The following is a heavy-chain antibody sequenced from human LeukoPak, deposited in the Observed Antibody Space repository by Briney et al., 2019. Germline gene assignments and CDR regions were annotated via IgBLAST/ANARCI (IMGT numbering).Heavy chain of an antibody. CDR1: GGSISSYY. Sequence: SVTLSLTCTVSGGSISSYYWSWIRQPPGKGLEWIGYIYYSGSTNYNPSLKSRVTISVDTSKNQFSLKLSSVTAADTAVYYCARAKIYLTDYYYYGMDVWGQGTTVTVSS. V-gene: IGHV4-59*01. J-gene: IGHJ6*02. CDR2: IYYSGST. D-gene: IGHD3-16*01. CDR3: ARAKIYLTDYYYYGMDV.